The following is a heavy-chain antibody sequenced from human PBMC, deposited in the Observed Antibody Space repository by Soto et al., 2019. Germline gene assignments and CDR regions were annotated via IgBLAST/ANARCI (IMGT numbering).Heavy chain of an antibody. V-gene: IGHV4-38-2*01. D-gene: IGHD3-22*01. J-gene: IGHJ5*02. CDR2: IYHGGST. Sequence: SETLSLTCAVSGYSISSGYYWGWLRQPPGKGLEWIRSIYHGGSTYYNPSLNSRVTLTIDMTNNHVSLILNSVTAADTAVYYCARVGPWVPYYYDSSPYTFENWFDPWGQGTLVTVSS. CDR3: ARVGPWVPYYYDSSPYTFENWFDP. CDR1: GYSISSGYY.